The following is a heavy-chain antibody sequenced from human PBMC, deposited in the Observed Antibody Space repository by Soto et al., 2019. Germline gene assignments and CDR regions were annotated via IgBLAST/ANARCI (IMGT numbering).Heavy chain of an antibody. J-gene: IGHJ4*02. V-gene: IGHV1-69*12. CDR3: ARDRGELLHDY. Sequence: QVQLVQSGAEVKKPGSSVKVSCKASGVTFSSYAVSWVRQAPGQGLEWMGAIIPMYGTVNYAQKLLGRVTMPADESTSTVYLELSSLRSEDTAVYYCARDRGELLHDYWGQGTLVTVSS. CDR2: IIPMYGTV. CDR1: GVTFSSYA. D-gene: IGHD1-7*01.